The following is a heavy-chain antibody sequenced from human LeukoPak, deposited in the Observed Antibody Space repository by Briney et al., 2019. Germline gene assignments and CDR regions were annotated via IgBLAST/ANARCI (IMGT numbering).Heavy chain of an antibody. CDR3: AREVPIVRGLRWDY. V-gene: IGHV4-59*01. CDR2: IYYSGST. D-gene: IGHD3-10*01. Sequence: SETLSLTCTVSGDSISSYYWNWVRQPPGKGLEWIGYIYYSGSTNRNPSLKSRVTISIDTSKNQLSLKLRSVTAADTAVYYCAREVPIVRGLRWDYWGQGTLVTVSS. CDR1: GDSISSYY. J-gene: IGHJ4*02.